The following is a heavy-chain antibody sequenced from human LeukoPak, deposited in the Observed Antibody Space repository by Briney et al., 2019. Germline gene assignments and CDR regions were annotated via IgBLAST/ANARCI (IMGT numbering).Heavy chain of an antibody. CDR2: ISGSGGST. J-gene: IGHJ4*02. D-gene: IGHD6-19*01. Sequence: GGSLRLSCAASGFTFSSYVMSWVRQAPGKGLEWVSAISGSGGSTYYADSVKGRFTISRDNSKNTLFLQMNSLRAEDTAVYYCAKDPQGLAVAGHPFDYWGQGTLVTVSS. V-gene: IGHV3-23*01. CDR3: AKDPQGLAVAGHPFDY. CDR1: GFTFSSYV.